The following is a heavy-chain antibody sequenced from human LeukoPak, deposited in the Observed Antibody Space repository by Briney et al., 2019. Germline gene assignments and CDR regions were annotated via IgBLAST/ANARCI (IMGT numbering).Heavy chain of an antibody. Sequence: SETLSLTCSVSGGSSSRYYWTWIRQPPGKGLEWIGNIHSSGSTDYSPSLKSRVTMSIDTSKNQFSLRLSSVTAADTAVYYCARPGQSSWWIYFNYWGQGTLVTVSA. CDR3: ARPGQSSWWIYFNY. J-gene: IGHJ4*02. CDR2: IHSSGST. V-gene: IGHV4-4*09. CDR1: GGSSSRYY. D-gene: IGHD2-15*01.